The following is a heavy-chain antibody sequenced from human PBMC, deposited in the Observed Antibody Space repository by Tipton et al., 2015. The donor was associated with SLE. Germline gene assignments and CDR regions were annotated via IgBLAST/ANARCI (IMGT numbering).Heavy chain of an antibody. V-gene: IGHV4-39*01. Sequence: TLSLTCTVSGGSISSSSYYWGWIRQPPGKGLEWIGSIYYSGSTYYNPSLKSRVTISVDTSKNQFSLKLSSVTAADTAVDYCASITRDGADDYWGQGTLVTVSS. CDR3: ASITRDGADDY. J-gene: IGHJ4*02. CDR1: GGSISSSSYY. CDR2: IYYSGST. D-gene: IGHD1-14*01.